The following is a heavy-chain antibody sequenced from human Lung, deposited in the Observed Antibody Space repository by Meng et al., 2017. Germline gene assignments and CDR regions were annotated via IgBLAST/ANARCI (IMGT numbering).Heavy chain of an antibody. CDR2: ISISGETT. D-gene: IGHD1-26*01. V-gene: IGHV3-23*01. CDR3: AKEIRPSAY. Sequence: GESLKISCAVSGFTFSTSAMSWVRQAPGKGLEWVSFISISGETTSYADSVKGRFTISRDNSKNTLYLQMNSLRAEDPAVYYCAKEIRPSAYWGQGTLVTVSS. J-gene: IGHJ4*02. CDR1: GFTFSTSA.